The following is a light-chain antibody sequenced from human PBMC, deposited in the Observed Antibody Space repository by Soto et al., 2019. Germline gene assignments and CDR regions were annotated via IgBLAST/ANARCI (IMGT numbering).Light chain of an antibody. V-gene: IGLV3-21*02. CDR2: DDR. CDR1: NIGSRS. J-gene: IGLJ3*02. Sequence: SYVLTQPPSVSVAPGQTARITCGGDNIGSRSVHWYQQKPGQAPVLVVYDDRDRPSGIPDRFSGSNSGNTATLTISRVEAWDEADFYCQVWISDHLVFGGGTTLTVL. CDR3: QVWISDHLV.